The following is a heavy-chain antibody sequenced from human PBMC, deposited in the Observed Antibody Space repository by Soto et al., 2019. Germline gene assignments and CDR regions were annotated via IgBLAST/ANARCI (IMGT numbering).Heavy chain of an antibody. CDR1: GGTFNNYA. V-gene: IGHV1-69*13. CDR2: IIPIFNSA. J-gene: IGHJ4*02. D-gene: IGHD5-12*01. CDR3: AREVTVASYSFDF. Sequence: SLKGSCKSAGGTFNNYALSWVRQAPGQGLEWMGGIIPIFNSANYAQKFQGRVTITADDSTSTAYMELRSLRPDDTAVYYCAREVTVASYSFDFWGQGTLVTVSS.